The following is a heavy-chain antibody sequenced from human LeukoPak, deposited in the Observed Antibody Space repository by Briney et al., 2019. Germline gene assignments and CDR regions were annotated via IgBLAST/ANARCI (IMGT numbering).Heavy chain of an antibody. CDR3: ASSTGTYYDSSAYVY. V-gene: IGHV3-21*01. CDR2: ISSSSSYI. D-gene: IGHD3-22*01. CDR1: GFTFSTYS. Sequence: PGVSLRLSRAASGFTFSTYSMNWVRQAPGKGLEWVSSISSSSSYIYYADSVKGRFTISRDNAKNSLYLQMSSLRAEDTAVYYCASSTGTYYDSSAYVYWRQGTLVTVSS. J-gene: IGHJ4*02.